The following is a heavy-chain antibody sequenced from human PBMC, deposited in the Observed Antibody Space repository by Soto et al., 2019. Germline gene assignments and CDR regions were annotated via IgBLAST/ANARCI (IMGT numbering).Heavy chain of an antibody. Sequence: EVQLLESGGGLVQPGGSLRLSCAASGFTFSSYAMSWVRQAPGKGLEWVSTVSGSGGYTYYADSVEGRFAISRDNSKNTLYLQMADLRAEDTAVYYCATFRFCTSTSCYGREGGFWGQGTLVTVSS. CDR3: ATFRFCTSTSCYGREGGF. CDR2: VSGSGGYT. D-gene: IGHD2-2*01. J-gene: IGHJ4*02. V-gene: IGHV3-23*01. CDR1: GFTFSSYA.